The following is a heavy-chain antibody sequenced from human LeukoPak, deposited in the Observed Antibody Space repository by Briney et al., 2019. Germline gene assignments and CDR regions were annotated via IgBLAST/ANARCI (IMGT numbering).Heavy chain of an antibody. V-gene: IGHV3-7*01. CDR1: GFTLSSFW. Sequence: PGGSLRLSCAASGFTLSSFWMSWVRQTPGKGLEWVANIKQGGRERYYVDSVKGRFTISRDNARNSLYLQMNSLRAEDTAVYYCASLPGGKTAALEFGLRGRGTLVTVSS. J-gene: IGHJ2*01. CDR2: IKQGGRER. CDR3: ASLPGGKTAALEFGL. D-gene: IGHD6-13*01.